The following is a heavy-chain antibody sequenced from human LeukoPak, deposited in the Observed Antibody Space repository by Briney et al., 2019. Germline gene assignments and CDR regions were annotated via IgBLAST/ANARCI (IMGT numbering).Heavy chain of an antibody. CDR1: GFTFTSYS. D-gene: IGHD6-19*01. CDR3: YSSGWHFGHHYFDY. Sequence: GGSLRLSCAASGFTFTSYSMNWVRQAPGKGLEWVSTISGGGGSTYYADSVKGRFTISRDNSKNTLYLQMNSLRAEDTAVYYCYSSGWHFGHHYFDYWGQGTLVTVSS. V-gene: IGHV3-23*01. J-gene: IGHJ4*02. CDR2: ISGGGGST.